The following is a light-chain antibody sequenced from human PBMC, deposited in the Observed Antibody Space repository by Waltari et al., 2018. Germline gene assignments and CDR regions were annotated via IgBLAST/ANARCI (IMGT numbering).Light chain of an antibody. Sequence: QSALTQPASVSVSPVQPITISCTGTSSDVGGSNYVSWYQQHPGKAPKLMIYEVSNRPSGVSNRFSGSKSGNTASLTISGLQAEDEADYYCSSYTSSSTGVFGTGTKVTVL. V-gene: IGLV2-14*01. CDR2: EVS. CDR1: SSDVGGSNY. J-gene: IGLJ1*01. CDR3: SSYTSSSTGV.